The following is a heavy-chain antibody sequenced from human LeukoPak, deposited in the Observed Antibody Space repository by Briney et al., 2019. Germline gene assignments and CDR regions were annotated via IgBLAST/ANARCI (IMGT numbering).Heavy chain of an antibody. CDR2: IRSKADGGTP. CDR3: TTRSPARYCSDGACYSSADY. Sequence: GGSLRLSCAASRFTFSSYAMTWVRQAPGKGLEWVGHIRSKADGGTPDYIAPVKGRFTISRDDSKDTLYLQMNSLNTEDTAMYYCTTRSPARYCSDGACYSSADYWGQGTLVTVSS. CDR1: RFTFSSYA. J-gene: IGHJ4*02. V-gene: IGHV3-15*01. D-gene: IGHD2-15*01.